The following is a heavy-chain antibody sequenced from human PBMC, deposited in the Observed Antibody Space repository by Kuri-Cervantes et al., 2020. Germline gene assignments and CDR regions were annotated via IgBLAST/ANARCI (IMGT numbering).Heavy chain of an antibody. CDR3: ARRSYGSEYFDS. J-gene: IGHJ4*02. CDR2: IYPGDSDT. Sequence: KVSCKGSGYSFNRYWIAWVRQMPGKGPEWMGIIYPGDSDTRYRRSLQGQVTISADKSISTAYLQWSSLKASDTAIYYCARRSYGSEYFDSWGQGTLVTVSS. D-gene: IGHD3-10*01. CDR1: GYSFNRYW. V-gene: IGHV5-51*01.